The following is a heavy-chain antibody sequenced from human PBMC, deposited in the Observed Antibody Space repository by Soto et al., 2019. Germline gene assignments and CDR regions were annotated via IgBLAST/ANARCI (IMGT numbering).Heavy chain of an antibody. CDR2: IYSGGST. CDR1: GFTVSSNY. Sequence: GGSLRLSCAASGFTVSSNYMSWVRQAPGKGLEWVSVIYSGGSTYYADSVKGRFTISRDNSKKTLYLQMNSLRAEDTAVHYWAIFLGYCSRGSCYSGMDVWGKGTTVTVSS. V-gene: IGHV3-66*01. CDR3: AIFLGYCSRGSCYSGMDV. J-gene: IGHJ6*04. D-gene: IGHD2-15*01.